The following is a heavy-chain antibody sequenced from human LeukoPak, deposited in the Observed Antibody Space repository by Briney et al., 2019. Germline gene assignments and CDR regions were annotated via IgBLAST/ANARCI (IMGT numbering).Heavy chain of an antibody. V-gene: IGHV1-3*01. Sequence: ASVKVSCKASGYTFTTYAIHWVRQAPGQRLEWMGWIDSGNGKTRYSQKFQDRVTNTRDTSAGTAYMDLSSLRSEDTAVYYCARDMGSGSLHYWGQGTLVTVSS. CDR2: IDSGNGKT. CDR1: GYTFTTYA. D-gene: IGHD1-26*01. J-gene: IGHJ4*02. CDR3: ARDMGSGSLHY.